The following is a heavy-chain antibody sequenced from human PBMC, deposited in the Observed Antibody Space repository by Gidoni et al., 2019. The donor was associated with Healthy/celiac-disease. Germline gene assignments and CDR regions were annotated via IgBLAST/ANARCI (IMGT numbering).Heavy chain of an antibody. CDR1: GFTVSSNY. D-gene: IGHD3-10*01. V-gene: IGHV3-66*01. CDR3: ARNGGRFGELFDY. J-gene: IGHJ4*02. Sequence: EVQLVESGGGLVQPGGSLRLSCAASGFTVSSNYMSWVRQAPGKGLEWVSVIYSGGSTYYADSVKGRFTISRDNSKNTLYLQMNSLRAEDTAVYYCARNGGRFGELFDYWGQGTLVTVSS. CDR2: IYSGGST.